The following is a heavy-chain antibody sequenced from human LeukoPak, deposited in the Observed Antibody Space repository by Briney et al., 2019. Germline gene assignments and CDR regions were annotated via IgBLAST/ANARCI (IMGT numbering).Heavy chain of an antibody. J-gene: IGHJ5*02. Sequence: PSETLSLTCTVSGGSISSYYWSWIRQPPGKGLEWIGYIYYSGSTNYNPSLKSRVTISVDTSKNQFSLKLSSVTAADTAVYYCARVGARGYCSGGSCPRWFDPWGQGTLVTVSS. CDR1: GGSISSYY. CDR3: ARVGARGYCSGGSCPRWFDP. CDR2: IYYSGST. D-gene: IGHD2-15*01. V-gene: IGHV4-59*01.